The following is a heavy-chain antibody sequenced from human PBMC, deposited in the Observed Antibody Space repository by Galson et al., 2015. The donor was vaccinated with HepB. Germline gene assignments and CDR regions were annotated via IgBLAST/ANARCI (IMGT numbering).Heavy chain of an antibody. J-gene: IGHJ3*02. CDR3: ARDIKYSYGDAFDI. CDR2: INPSGGST. V-gene: IGHV1-46*01. CDR1: EFTFTSSA. Sequence: SVTVSCKASEFTFTSSAMQWVRQAPGQGLEWMGIINPSGGSTSYAQKFQGRVTMTRDTSTSTVYMELSSLRSEDTAVYYCARDIKYSYGDAFDIWGQGTMVTVSS. D-gene: IGHD5-18*01.